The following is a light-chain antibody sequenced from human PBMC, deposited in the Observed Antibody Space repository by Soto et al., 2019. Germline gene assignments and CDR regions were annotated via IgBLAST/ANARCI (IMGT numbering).Light chain of an antibody. Sequence: EIVLTQSPGTLSLSPGERATLSCRASQSVSSKLAWYQQKPGQAPRLLIYTVSNRATGIPDRFSGSGSGTDFTLTISRLEPEDFAVYYCQQYHNSPITFGQGTRLEIK. CDR3: QQYHNSPIT. CDR2: TVS. CDR1: QSVSSK. J-gene: IGKJ5*01. V-gene: IGKV3-20*01.